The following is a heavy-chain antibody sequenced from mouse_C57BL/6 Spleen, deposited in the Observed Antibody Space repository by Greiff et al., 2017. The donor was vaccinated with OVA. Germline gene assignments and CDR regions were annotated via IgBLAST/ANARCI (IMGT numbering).Heavy chain of an antibody. D-gene: IGHD1-1*01. J-gene: IGHJ4*01. CDR3: ARQGYYGSIYYYAMDY. CDR1: GFTFSSYG. V-gene: IGHV5-6*01. CDR2: ISSGGSYT. Sequence: EVKLVESGGDLVKPGGSLKLSCAASGFTFSSYGMSWVRQTPDKRLAWVATISSGGSYTYYPDSVKGRFTISRDNAKNTLYLQMSSLKSEDTAMYYCARQGYYGSIYYYAMDYWGQGTSVTVSS.